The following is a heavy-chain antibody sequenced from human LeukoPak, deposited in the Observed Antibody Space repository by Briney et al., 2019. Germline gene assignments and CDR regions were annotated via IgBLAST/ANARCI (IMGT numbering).Heavy chain of an antibody. CDR1: GGSFSGYY. J-gene: IGHJ5*02. V-gene: IGHV4-34*01. Sequence: SETLSLTCAVYGGSFSGYYWSWIRQPPGKGLEWIGEINHSGSTNYNPSLKSRVTISVDTSKNQFSLKLSSVTAADTAVYYCARRRGDSSGYNWFDPWGQGTLVSVSS. CDR2: INHSGST. CDR3: ARRRGDSSGYNWFDP. D-gene: IGHD3-22*01.